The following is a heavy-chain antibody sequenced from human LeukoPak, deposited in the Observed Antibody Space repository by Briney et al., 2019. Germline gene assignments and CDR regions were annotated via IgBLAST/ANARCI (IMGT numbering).Heavy chain of an antibody. J-gene: IGHJ4*02. CDR2: IGINGSNK. CDR3: AKDGESGIQYTQGYFDY. CDR1: GLTSGTKP. V-gene: IGHV3-30*02. D-gene: IGHD1-1*01. Sequence: GGPRKSSWAAPGLTSGTKPTNGAARPQGKGLGGGPLIGINGSNKIYADSVKGRFTISRDNSYNTVYLQMTGLRAEDTAVYYCAKDGESGIQYTQGYFDYWGQGTLVTVSS.